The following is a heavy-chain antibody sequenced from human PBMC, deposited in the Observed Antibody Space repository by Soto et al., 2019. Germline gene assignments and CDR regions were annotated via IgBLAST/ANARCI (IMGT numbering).Heavy chain of an antibody. V-gene: IGHV1-3*01. Sequence: GASVKVSCKASGYTFTSYAMHWVRQAPGQRLEWMGWINADNGNINHAQKFQGRVTMTTDTSTSTAYMELRSLRSDDTAMYYCARGLVGYCSGGSCYSVYNWFDPWGQGTLVTVSS. CDR1: GYTFTSYA. CDR3: ARGLVGYCSGGSCYSVYNWFDP. CDR2: INADNGNI. D-gene: IGHD2-15*01. J-gene: IGHJ5*02.